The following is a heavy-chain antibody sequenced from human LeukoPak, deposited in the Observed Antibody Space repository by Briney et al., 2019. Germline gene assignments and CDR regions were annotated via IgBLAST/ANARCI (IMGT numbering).Heavy chain of an antibody. Sequence: PGGSLRLSCAASGFTFSSYGMHWVRQAPGKGLEWVAVISYDGSNKYYADSVKGRFTISRDNSKNTLYLQMNSLRAEDTAVYYCAKEGRPKGDDFDIWGQGTMVTVSS. CDR2: ISYDGSNK. J-gene: IGHJ3*02. CDR3: AKEGRPKGDDFDI. V-gene: IGHV3-30*18. D-gene: IGHD3-10*01. CDR1: GFTFSSYG.